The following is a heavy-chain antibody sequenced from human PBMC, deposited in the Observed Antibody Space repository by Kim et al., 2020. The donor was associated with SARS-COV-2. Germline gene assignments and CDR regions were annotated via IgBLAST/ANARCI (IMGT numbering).Heavy chain of an antibody. J-gene: IGHJ6*02. V-gene: IGHV3-30*18. Sequence: GGSLRLSCAASGFTFSSYGMHWVHQAPGKGWEGVAFRSKEGSNKNYADSVKGRFTISRDNSKNTLYLQMNSLRTEDTAVYYCTKARGGGYYYYGMDVWGQGTTVTVSS. CDR3: TKARGGGYYYYGMDV. CDR2: RSKEGSNK. CDR1: GFTFSSYG. D-gene: IGHD3-10*01.